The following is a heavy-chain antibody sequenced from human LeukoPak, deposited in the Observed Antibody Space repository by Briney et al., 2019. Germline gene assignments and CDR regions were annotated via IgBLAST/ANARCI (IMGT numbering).Heavy chain of an antibody. Sequence: GGSLRLSCAASGFTFSSYAMNWVRQAPGKGLEWVSAISGSGGSTYYADSVKGRFTISRDNSKNTLYLQMNSLRAEDTAVYYCAKDRTRGSYGGAFDIWGQGTMVTVSS. D-gene: IGHD1-26*01. CDR3: AKDRTRGSYGGAFDI. J-gene: IGHJ3*02. CDR2: ISGSGGST. V-gene: IGHV3-23*01. CDR1: GFTFSSYA.